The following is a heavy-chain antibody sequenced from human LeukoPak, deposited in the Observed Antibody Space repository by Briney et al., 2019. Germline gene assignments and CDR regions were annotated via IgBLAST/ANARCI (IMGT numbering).Heavy chain of an antibody. CDR1: GFTFASLG. CDR2: VEHDGTTK. Sequence: PGGSLRLSCTTSGFTFASLGMHWVRQAPGKGLEWVAFVEHDGTTKYYADPVKGRFTISRDNAKNSLYLQMNSLRAEDTAVYYCARVPELWFGELRNFYSYYYMDVWGKGTTVTVSS. D-gene: IGHD3-10*01. J-gene: IGHJ6*03. V-gene: IGHV3-30*12. CDR3: ARVPELWFGELRNFYSYYYMDV.